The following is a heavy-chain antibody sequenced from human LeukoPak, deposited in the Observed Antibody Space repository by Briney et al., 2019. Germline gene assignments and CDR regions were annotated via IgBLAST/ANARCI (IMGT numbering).Heavy chain of an antibody. J-gene: IGHJ6*03. CDR2: IYYSGST. CDR3: ARTSVPVFRRGYSGYERYYYYMDV. CDR1: GGSISSSSYY. V-gene: IGHV4-39*07. Sequence: SETLSLTCTVSGGSISSSSYYWGWIRQPPGKGLEWIGSIYYSGSTYYNPSLKSRVTISVDTSKNQFSLKLSSVTAADTAVYYCARTSVPVFRRGYSGYERYYYYMDVWGKGTTVTVSS. D-gene: IGHD5-12*01.